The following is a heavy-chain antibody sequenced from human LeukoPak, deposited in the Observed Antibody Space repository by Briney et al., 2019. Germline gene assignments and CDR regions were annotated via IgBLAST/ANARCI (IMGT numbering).Heavy chain of an antibody. D-gene: IGHD4-17*01. Sequence: GASVKVCCKASGYTFSSYGISWVRQAPGQGLEWMGWISAYNGNTNYAQKLQGRVTMTTDTSTSTAYMELRSLRSDDTAVYYCARGITVTTHTVDWFDPWGQGTLVTVSS. CDR1: GYTFSSYG. V-gene: IGHV1-18*01. CDR3: ARGITVTTHTVDWFDP. J-gene: IGHJ5*02. CDR2: ISAYNGNT.